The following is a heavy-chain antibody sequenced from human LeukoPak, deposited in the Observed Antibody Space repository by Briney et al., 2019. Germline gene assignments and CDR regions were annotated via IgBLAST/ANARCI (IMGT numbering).Heavy chain of an antibody. CDR3: VTYYFDSSGPKKNY. V-gene: IGHV4-34*01. D-gene: IGHD3-22*01. Sequence: SETLSLTCAVYGGSFSGYYWSWLRQPPGKGLEWIGEINHSGSTNYNPSLKSRVTISVDTSKKQFSLKLSSVTAADTAVYYCVTYYFDSSGPKKNYWGQGTLVTVSS. CDR1: GGSFSGYY. J-gene: IGHJ4*02. CDR2: INHSGST.